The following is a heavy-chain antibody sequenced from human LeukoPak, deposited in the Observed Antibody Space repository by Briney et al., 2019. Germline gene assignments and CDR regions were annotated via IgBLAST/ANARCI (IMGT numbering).Heavy chain of an antibody. D-gene: IGHD6-13*01. J-gene: IGHJ4*02. CDR1: GGSVSSSSYY. Sequence: SETLSLTCTVSGGSVSSSSYYWGWIRQPPGKGLEWIGSIYYSGSTYYNPSLKSRVTISVDTSKSQFSLKLSSVTAADTAVYYCARLISSSWYHEVLLGRDYWGQGTLVTVSS. CDR3: ARLISSSWYHEVLLGRDY. V-gene: IGHV4-39*01. CDR2: IYYSGST.